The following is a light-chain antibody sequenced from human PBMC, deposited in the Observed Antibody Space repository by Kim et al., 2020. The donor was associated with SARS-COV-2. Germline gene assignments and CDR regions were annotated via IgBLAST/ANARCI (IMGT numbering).Light chain of an antibody. CDR2: EVN. Sequence: QSFTNSCRGTTSDVGSYNRVSWYRQTPGTAPKLMISEVNNRPSGVPDRFSGSKSGNTASLTISGLQAEDEADYYCNSYTATSTFVFGTGTKVTVL. CDR3: NSYTATSTFV. J-gene: IGLJ1*01. V-gene: IGLV2-18*02. CDR1: TSDVGSYNR.